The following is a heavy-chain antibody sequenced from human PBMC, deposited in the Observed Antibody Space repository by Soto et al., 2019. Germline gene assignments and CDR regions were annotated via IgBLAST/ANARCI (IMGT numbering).Heavy chain of an antibody. CDR3: ATTAYYDSSGYSMRFY. V-gene: IGHV1-46*01. D-gene: IGHD3-22*01. J-gene: IGHJ4*02. CDR2: INPSGGST. Sequence: ASVKVSCKASGYTFTSYYMHWVRQAPGQGLEWMGIINPSGGSTSYAQKFQGRVTMTRDTSTRTVYMELSSLRSEDTAVYYCATTAYYDSSGYSMRFYWGQGTLVTVSS. CDR1: GYTFTSYY.